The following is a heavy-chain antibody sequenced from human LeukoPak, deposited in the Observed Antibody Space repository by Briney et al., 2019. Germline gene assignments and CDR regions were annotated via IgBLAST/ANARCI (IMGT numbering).Heavy chain of an antibody. V-gene: IGHV4-4*07. Sequence: SETLSLTCTVSGGSITSYYWSWIRQPAGKGLEWIGRIYTSGSTNYNPSLKSRVAMSVDTSKNQSSLKLSSVTAADTAVYYCARDAFDSSGYYPVYYYYYYMDVWGKGTTVTISS. CDR3: ARDAFDSSGYYPVYYYYYYMDV. CDR1: GGSITSYY. D-gene: IGHD3-22*01. J-gene: IGHJ6*03. CDR2: IYTSGST.